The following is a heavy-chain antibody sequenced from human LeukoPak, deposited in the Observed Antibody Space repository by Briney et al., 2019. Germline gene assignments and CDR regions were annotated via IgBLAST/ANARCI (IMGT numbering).Heavy chain of an antibody. CDR2: ISASGGST. V-gene: IGHV3-23*01. CDR3: AKGLVPAAIRVVDY. Sequence: PGGSLRLSCAASGFTFSSYAMSWVRQAPGKGLEWVSAISASGGSTYYADSVKGRFTISSDNSQNTLYLQVNSLRAEDTAVYYCAKGLVPAAIRVVDYWGQGTLVTVSS. D-gene: IGHD2-2*01. CDR1: GFTFSSYA. J-gene: IGHJ4*02.